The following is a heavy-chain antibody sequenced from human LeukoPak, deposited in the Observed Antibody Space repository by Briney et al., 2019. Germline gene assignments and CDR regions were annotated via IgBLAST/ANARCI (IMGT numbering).Heavy chain of an antibody. D-gene: IGHD6-13*01. V-gene: IGHV3-21*01. CDR2: ISSSSSYI. Sequence: GGSLRLSCAASGFTFSSYSMNWVRQAPGKGLEWVSSISSSSSYIYYADSVKGGFTISRDNAKNSMYLQMNSLRAEDTAVYYCARDLGIAAAKSDYWGQGTLVTVSS. CDR3: ARDLGIAAAKSDY. CDR1: GFTFSSYS. J-gene: IGHJ4*02.